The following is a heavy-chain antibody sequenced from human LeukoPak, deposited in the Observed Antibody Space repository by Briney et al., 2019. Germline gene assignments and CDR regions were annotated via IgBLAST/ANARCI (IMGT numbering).Heavy chain of an antibody. D-gene: IGHD3-10*01. V-gene: IGHV1-8*02. Sequence: ASVKVSCKASGYTFTGYYMHWVRQATGQGLEWMGWMNPNSGNTGYAQKFQGRVTMTRNTSISTAYMELSSLRSEDTAVYYCARLLPSGYYYGSGSDPDYWGQGTLVTVSS. CDR2: MNPNSGNT. CDR3: ARLLPSGYYYGSGSDPDY. CDR1: GYTFTGYY. J-gene: IGHJ4*02.